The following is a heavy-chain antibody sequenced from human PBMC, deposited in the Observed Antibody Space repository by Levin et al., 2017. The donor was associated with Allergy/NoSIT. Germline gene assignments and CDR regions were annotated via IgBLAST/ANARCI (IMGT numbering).Heavy chain of an antibody. Sequence: QAGGSLRLSCAASGFTFSSYWMSWVRQAPGKGLEWVANIKQDGSEKYYVDSVKGRFTISRDNAKNSLYLQMNSLRAEDTAVYYCARGGIRRQLVCYDYWGQGTLVTVSS. J-gene: IGHJ4*02. D-gene: IGHD6-13*01. CDR2: IKQDGSEK. CDR3: ARGGIRRQLVCYDY. V-gene: IGHV3-7*04. CDR1: GFTFSSYW.